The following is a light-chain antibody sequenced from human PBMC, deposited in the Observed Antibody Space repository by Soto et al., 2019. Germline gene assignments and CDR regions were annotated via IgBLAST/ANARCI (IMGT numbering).Light chain of an antibody. CDR1: QTVTDSY. J-gene: IGKJ4*01. Sequence: IVLTQSPGTLSLSPGESATLSCRASQTVTDSYLAWYQQTPGQAPRLLLYGTSNRAAGVPNRFRGAGSGTDFTLTISRLEPEDFAVYYCQQFGGSFSFGGGTKVEI. CDR3: QQFGGSFS. CDR2: GTS. V-gene: IGKV3-20*01.